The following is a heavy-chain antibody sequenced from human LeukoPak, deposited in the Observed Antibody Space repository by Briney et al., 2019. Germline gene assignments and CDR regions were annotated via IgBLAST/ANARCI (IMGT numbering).Heavy chain of an antibody. Sequence: SETLSLTCAVYGGSFSGYYWSWIRQPPGKGLEWVGEINHSGSTNYNPSLKSRVTISVDTSKNQFSLKLSSVTAADTAVYYCARETSQKGAHYMDVWGKGTTVTISS. CDR3: ARETSQKGAHYMDV. CDR1: GGSFSGYY. V-gene: IGHV4-34*01. J-gene: IGHJ6*03. CDR2: INHSGST. D-gene: IGHD3-16*01.